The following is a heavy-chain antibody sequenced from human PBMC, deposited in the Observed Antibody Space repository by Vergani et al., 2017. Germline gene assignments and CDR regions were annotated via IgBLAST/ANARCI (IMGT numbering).Heavy chain of an antibody. CDR2: ISSSSSYI. J-gene: IGHJ4*02. D-gene: IGHD3-9*01. CDR3: AKHHDILTGYYWIDY. CDR1: GFTFSSYS. Sequence: EVQLVESGGGLVKPGGSLRLSCAASGFTFSSYSMNWVRQAPGKGLEWVSSISSSSSYIYYADSLKGRCTISRANAKNSLYLQMNSLRAEATAVYYCAKHHDILTGYYWIDYWGQGTLVTVSS. V-gene: IGHV3-21*01.